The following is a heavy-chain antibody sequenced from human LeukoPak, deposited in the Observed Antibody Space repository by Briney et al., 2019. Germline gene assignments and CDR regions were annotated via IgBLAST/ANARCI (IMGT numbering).Heavy chain of an antibody. D-gene: IGHD6-19*01. CDR2: IYSGGIT. CDR1: GFTVSTNY. Sequence: GGSLRLSCAASGFTVSTNYMSWVRQAPGKGLEWVSVIYSGGITYYADSVKGRFTISRDNSRNTLYLQMNSLKPEDTAIYYCARRHSSGSIWGQGTLVTVSS. J-gene: IGHJ4*02. V-gene: IGHV3-66*02. CDR3: ARRHSSGSI.